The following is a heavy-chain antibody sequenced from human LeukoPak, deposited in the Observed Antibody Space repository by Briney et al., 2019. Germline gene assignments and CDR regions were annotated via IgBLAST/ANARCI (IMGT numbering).Heavy chain of an antibody. Sequence: PSETLSLTCTVSGGSISSYYWSWIRQPPGKGLEWIGYIYYSGSTNYNPSLKSRVTISVDTSKNQFSLKLTSVTAADTAVFYCVKFKRRPRTYSYDYEFWGQGTLVTVSP. J-gene: IGHJ4*02. CDR3: VKFKRRPRTYSYDYEF. CDR2: IYYSGST. D-gene: IGHD5-18*01. V-gene: IGHV4-59*12. CDR1: GGSISSYY.